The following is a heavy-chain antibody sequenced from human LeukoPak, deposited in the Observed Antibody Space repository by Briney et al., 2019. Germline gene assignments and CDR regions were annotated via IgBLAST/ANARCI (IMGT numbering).Heavy chain of an antibody. J-gene: IGHJ4*02. CDR2: FHNSGTS. CDR1: DDSISDYY. V-gene: IGHV4-59*01. Sequence: SETLSLTCTVSDDSISDYYRRWIRQPPGKGLEWIGYFHNSGTSTYNPSLKSRVTISADTSKNQFSLRLNSLTTADTAVYYCTRGAGWLIDYWGQGILVTVSS. CDR3: TRGAGWLIDY. D-gene: IGHD3-16*01.